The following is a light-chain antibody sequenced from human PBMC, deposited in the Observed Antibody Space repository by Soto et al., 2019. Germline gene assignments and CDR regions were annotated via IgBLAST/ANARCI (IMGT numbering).Light chain of an antibody. V-gene: IGKV3-15*01. CDR3: HQYNDWPPA. CDR2: GAS. J-gene: IGKJ1*01. Sequence: EIVLTQSPGTLSLSPGERATLSCRASQSLTSSYLAWYQQKPGQAPRLLIYGASTRATGIPARFSGSGSGTEFTLTISSLQSEDFAVFYCHQYNDWPPAFGQGTKVDIK. CDR1: QSLTSSY.